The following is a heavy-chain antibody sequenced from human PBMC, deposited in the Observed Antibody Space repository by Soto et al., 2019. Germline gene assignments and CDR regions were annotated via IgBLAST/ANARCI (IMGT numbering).Heavy chain of an antibody. D-gene: IGHD3-10*01. J-gene: IGHJ4*02. Sequence: QVQLQESGPGLVKPSGTLSLTCAVSGGFISRSNWWSWVRQPPGKGLEWIGEIYHSGSSNYNPSLKSRVTISVYKSKNQCSLKLNSVTAADTAVDYCARAPGGSGRGYFDYWGQGALVTVSS. CDR2: IYHSGSS. CDR1: GGFISRSNW. CDR3: ARAPGGSGRGYFDY. V-gene: IGHV4-4*02.